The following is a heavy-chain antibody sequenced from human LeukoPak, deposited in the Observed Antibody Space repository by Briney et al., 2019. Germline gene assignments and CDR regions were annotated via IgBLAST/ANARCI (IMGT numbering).Heavy chain of an antibody. D-gene: IGHD3-22*01. CDR2: ISGSGGST. CDR1: GFTFSSYG. J-gene: IGHJ4*02. Sequence: GGSLRLSCAASGFTFSSYGMSWVRQAPGKGLEWVSAISGSGGSTYYADSVKGRFTISRDNSKNTLYLQMNSLRAEDTALYYCAKNVGSGYYFYFDYWGQGTPVTVSS. CDR3: AKNVGSGYYFYFDY. V-gene: IGHV3-23*01.